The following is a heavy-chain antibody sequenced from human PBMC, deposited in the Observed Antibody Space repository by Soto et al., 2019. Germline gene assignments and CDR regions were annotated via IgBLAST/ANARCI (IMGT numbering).Heavy chain of an antibody. J-gene: IGHJ4*02. CDR1: GGSVSSDNYY. CDR2: IFYSGST. V-gene: IGHV4-61*03. Sequence: QVQLQESGPGLVKPSETLSLTCTVSGGSVSSDNYYWSWIRQPPGKGLEWIGHIFYSGSTNYNPSLRIRVTKSVDTSNTHFSLRRSSVAAADAAVYYCARDRGIAVSGTLDYWGQGALVTVSS. D-gene: IGHD6-19*01. CDR3: ARDRGIAVSGTLDY.